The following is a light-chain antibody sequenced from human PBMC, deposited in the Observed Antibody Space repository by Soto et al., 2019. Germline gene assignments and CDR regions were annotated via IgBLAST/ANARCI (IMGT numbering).Light chain of an antibody. CDR1: QSVSSSY. CDR2: DAS. Sequence: EIVLTHSPGTLSLSPGERATLSLSASQSVSSSYLAWYQQKPGQAPRLLIYDASNRATGIPDRFSGSGSGTDFTLTISSLEPEDLAVYFCQQRSNWPRTFGQGTKVDIK. J-gene: IGKJ1*01. CDR3: QQRSNWPRT. V-gene: IGKV3D-20*02.